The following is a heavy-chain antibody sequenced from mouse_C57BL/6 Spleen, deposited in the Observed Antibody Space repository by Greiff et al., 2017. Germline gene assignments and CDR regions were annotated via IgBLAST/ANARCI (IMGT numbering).Heavy chain of an antibody. CDR3: ARVPSYYGRGFAY. CDR2: IHPNSGST. J-gene: IGHJ3*01. D-gene: IGHD2-10*01. V-gene: IGHV1-64*01. CDR1: GYTFTSYW. Sequence: QVQLQQPGAELVKPGASVKLSCKASGYTFTSYWMHWVKQRPGQGLEWIGMIHPNSGSTNYNEKFKSKATLTVDKSSSTAYRQLSSLTSEDSAVYYCARVPSYYGRGFAYWGQGTLVTVSA.